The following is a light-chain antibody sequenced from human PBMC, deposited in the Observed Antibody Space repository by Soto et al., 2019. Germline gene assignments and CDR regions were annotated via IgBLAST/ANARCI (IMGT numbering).Light chain of an antibody. CDR2: LGS. CDR3: MQALQPPWT. CDR1: QSLLHSNGYNY. J-gene: IGKJ1*01. Sequence: DIVMTQSPLSLPVTPGEPASISCRSSQSLLHSNGYNYLDWYLQKPGQSPQLLIYLGSNRASGGPDRFSGSGSGTEFTMNISRVEAEDVGVYYCMQALQPPWTFGQGTKVEIK. V-gene: IGKV2-28*01.